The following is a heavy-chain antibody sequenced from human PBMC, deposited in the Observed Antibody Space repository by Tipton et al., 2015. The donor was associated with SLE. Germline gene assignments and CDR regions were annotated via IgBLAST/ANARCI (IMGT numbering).Heavy chain of an antibody. J-gene: IGHJ5*02. Sequence: TLSLTCTVSGGSISSHYWSWIRQPPGKGLEWIGYIYYSGSTNYNPSLKSRVTISVDTSKNQFSLKLSSVTAADTAVYYCAAQTKVAATGSVWFDPWGQGTLVTVSS. V-gene: IGHV4-59*08. CDR2: IYYSGST. D-gene: IGHD2-15*01. CDR1: GGSISSHY. CDR3: AAQTKVAATGSVWFDP.